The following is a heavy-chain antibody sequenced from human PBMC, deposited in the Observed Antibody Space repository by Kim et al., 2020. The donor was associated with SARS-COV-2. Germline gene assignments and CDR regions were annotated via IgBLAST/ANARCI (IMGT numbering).Heavy chain of an antibody. J-gene: IGHJ6*02. CDR3: ARARSTAAHYYGMDV. V-gene: IGHV4-31*02. D-gene: IGHD6-13*01. Sequence: PSRSGRVTISVDTSKNQFSLRLSSVTAADTAVYYWARARSTAAHYYGMDVWGQGTTVTVSS.